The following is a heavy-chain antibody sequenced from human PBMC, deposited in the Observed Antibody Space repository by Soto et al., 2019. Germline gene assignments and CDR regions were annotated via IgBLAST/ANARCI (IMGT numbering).Heavy chain of an antibody. D-gene: IGHD2-15*01. CDR1: GYTFTSYD. CDR3: ARGIVVVVAPTPFAP. J-gene: IGHJ5*02. V-gene: IGHV1-8*01. Sequence: GASVKVSCKASGYTFTSYDINWVRQATGQGLEWMGWMNPNSGNTGYAQKFQGRVTMTRNTSISTAYMELSSLRSEDTAVYYCARGIVVVVAPTPFAPWGQGTLVTVSS. CDR2: MNPNSGNT.